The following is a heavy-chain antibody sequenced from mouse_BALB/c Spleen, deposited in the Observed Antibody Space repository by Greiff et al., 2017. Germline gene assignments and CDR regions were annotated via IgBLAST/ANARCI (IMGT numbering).Heavy chain of an antibody. V-gene: IGHV5-4*02. D-gene: IGHD3-3*01. CDR2: ISDGGSYT. Sequence: EVHLLESGGGLVKPGGSLKLSCAASGFTFSDYYMYWVRQTPGKRLEWVATISDGGSYTYYPHSVKGRVTISRDNSKNTLYMQMSSLKSEDTAMYYCARRRADAMDYWGQGTSVTVSS. CDR3: ARRRADAMDY. CDR1: GFTFSDYY. J-gene: IGHJ4*01.